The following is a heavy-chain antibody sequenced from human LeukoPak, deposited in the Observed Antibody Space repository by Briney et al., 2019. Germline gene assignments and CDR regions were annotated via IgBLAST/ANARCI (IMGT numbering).Heavy chain of an antibody. V-gene: IGHV1-2*02. CDR3: ARGLFPLYYMDV. D-gene: IGHD3-22*01. J-gene: IGHJ6*03. CDR1: GYTFTGYY. CDR2: INPNSGDT. Sequence: ASVKVSCKASGYTFTGYYMHWVRQAPGQGLEWVGWINPNSGDTNYAQKFQGRVTMTRDTSISTAYMQLSRLRSDDTAVYYCARGLFPLYYMDVWGKGTTVTVSS.